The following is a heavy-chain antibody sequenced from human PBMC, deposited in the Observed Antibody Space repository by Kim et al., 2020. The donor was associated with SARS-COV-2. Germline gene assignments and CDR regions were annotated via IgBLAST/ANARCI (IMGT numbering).Heavy chain of an antibody. Sequence: GGSLRLSCAASGFTFSSYSMNWVRQAPGKGLEWVSYISSSSSTIYYADSVKGRFTISRDNAKNSLYLQMNSLRAEDTAVYYCARAPLAVAGDPSFDYWGQGTLVTVSS. V-gene: IGHV3-48*04. CDR2: ISSSSSTI. CDR3: ARAPLAVAGDPSFDY. D-gene: IGHD6-19*01. J-gene: IGHJ4*02. CDR1: GFTFSSYS.